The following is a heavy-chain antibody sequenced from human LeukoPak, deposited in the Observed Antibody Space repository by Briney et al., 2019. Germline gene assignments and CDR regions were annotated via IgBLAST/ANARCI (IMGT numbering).Heavy chain of an antibody. J-gene: IGHJ4*02. CDR2: IQQDGGEK. D-gene: IGHD3-22*01. V-gene: IGHV3-7*01. Sequence: GGSLRLSCAASGFTLRRYWMSWVRQAPGKGLEWVANIQQDGGEKYYVDSVKGRFTISRDNAKNSLYLQMNSLRAEDTAVYYCVRDPHYDSSGYCHSFDSWGQGTLVTVSS. CDR1: GFTLRRYW. CDR3: VRDPHYDSSGYCHSFDS.